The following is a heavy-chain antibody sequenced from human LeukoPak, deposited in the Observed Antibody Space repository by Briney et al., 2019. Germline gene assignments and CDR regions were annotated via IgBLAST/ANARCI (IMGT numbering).Heavy chain of an antibody. D-gene: IGHD1-1*01. V-gene: IGHV4-59*01. Sequence: SETLSLTCTVSGGSISSYYWSWIRQPPGKGLEWIGYIYYSGSTNYNPSLKSRVTISVDTSKNQFSLKLSSVTAADTAVYYCASLEREYSSYWGQGTLVTVSS. CDR2: IYYSGST. J-gene: IGHJ1*01. CDR1: GGSISSYY. CDR3: ASLEREYSSY.